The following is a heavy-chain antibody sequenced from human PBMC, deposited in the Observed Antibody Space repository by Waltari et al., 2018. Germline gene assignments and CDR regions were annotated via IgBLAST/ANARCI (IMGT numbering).Heavy chain of an antibody. CDR2: ISGNSRYI. CDR3: AKDIWSSRSGGMDV. D-gene: IGHD6-19*01. V-gene: IGHV3-21*01. CDR1: GFSLSGFS. Sequence: EVQLVESGGGLVKPGGSLRLSCAASGFSLSGFSFNWVRQAPGKGLEWVSSISGNSRYIYYAASVKGRFTVSRDNAENSLFLQLNSLRAEDTAVYYCAKDIWSSRSGGMDVWGQGTTVTVSS. J-gene: IGHJ6*02.